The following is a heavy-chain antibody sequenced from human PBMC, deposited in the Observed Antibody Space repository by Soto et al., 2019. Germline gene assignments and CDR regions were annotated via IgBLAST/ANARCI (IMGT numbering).Heavy chain of an antibody. D-gene: IGHD2-15*01. CDR1: GGSISSYY. CDR3: ARDLIGTDTSSSYGMDV. CDR2: IYYSGST. V-gene: IGHV4-59*01. J-gene: IGHJ6*02. Sequence: SETLSLTCTVSGGSISSYYWSWIRQPPGKGLEWIGYIYYSGSTNYNPSLKSRVTISVDTSKNQFSLKLSSVTAADTAVYYCARDLIGTDTSSSYGMDVWGQGTTVTVSS.